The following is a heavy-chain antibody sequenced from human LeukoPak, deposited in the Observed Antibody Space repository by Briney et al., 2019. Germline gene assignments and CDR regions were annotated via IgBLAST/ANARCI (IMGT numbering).Heavy chain of an antibody. Sequence: SQTLSLTCTVPGGSISSGGYYWSWIRQHPGKGLEWIGYIYYSGSTYYNPSLKSRVTISVDTSKNQFSLKLSSVTAADTAVYYCASEVDTSYYFDYWGQGTLVTVSS. D-gene: IGHD5-18*01. CDR3: ASEVDTSYYFDY. V-gene: IGHV4-31*03. CDR1: GGSISSGGYY. CDR2: IYYSGST. J-gene: IGHJ4*02.